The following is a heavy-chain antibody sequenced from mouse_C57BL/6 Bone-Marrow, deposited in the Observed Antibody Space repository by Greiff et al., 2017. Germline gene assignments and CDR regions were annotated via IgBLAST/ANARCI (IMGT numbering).Heavy chain of an antibody. V-gene: IGHV1-42*01. Sequence: VQLQQSGPELVKPGASVKISCKASGYSFTGYYMNWVKQSPEKSLEWIGEINPSTGGTTYNQKFKAKATLTVDKAYSTAYMQLKSLTSEDSAVYYCARERDDYDGDYWGQGTTLTGSS. J-gene: IGHJ2*01. D-gene: IGHD2-4*01. CDR2: INPSTGGT. CDR3: ARERDDYDGDY. CDR1: GYSFTGYY.